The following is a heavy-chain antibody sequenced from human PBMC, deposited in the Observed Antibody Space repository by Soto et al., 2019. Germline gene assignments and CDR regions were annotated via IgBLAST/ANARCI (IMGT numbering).Heavy chain of an antibody. V-gene: IGHV3-23*01. J-gene: IGHJ4*02. Sequence: PGGSLRLSCAASGFTFSSYAMGWVRQGPGKGLEWVAVVSIGGSTHYADSVRGRFTISRDNSKNTLSLQMNSLTAEDTAVYFCAKRSGAGGHFDYWCQGALVTVSS. CDR2: VSIGGST. CDR1: GFTFSSYA. D-gene: IGHD2-15*01. CDR3: AKRSGAGGHFDY.